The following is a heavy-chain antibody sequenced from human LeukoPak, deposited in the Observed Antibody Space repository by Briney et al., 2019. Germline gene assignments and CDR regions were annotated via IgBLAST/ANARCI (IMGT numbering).Heavy chain of an antibody. CDR2: ISSSSSYI. V-gene: IGHV3-21*01. J-gene: IGHJ4*02. CDR3: ARDGGEMATNFFDY. Sequence: GGSLRLSCAASGFTFSSYSMNWVRQAPGKGLEWVSSISSSSSYIYYADSVKGRFTISRDNAKNSLYLQMNSLRAEDTVVYYCARDGGEMATNFFDYWGQGTLVTVSS. CDR1: GFTFSSYS. D-gene: IGHD5-24*01.